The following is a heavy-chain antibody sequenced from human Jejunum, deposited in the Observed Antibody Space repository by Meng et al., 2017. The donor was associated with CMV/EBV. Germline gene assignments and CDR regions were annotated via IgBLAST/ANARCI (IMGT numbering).Heavy chain of an antibody. D-gene: IGHD2-15*01. CDR2: IIPIFAKA. CDR3: ATESSGGGFDP. CDR1: GGTFNNYI. J-gene: IGHJ5*02. Sequence: QVLLVQSGAEVKXPXASVRVSCNASGGTFNNYIIHWVRQPPGQGLEWMGRIIPIFAKANYAQNFQGRVTITADESTSTAYMELSSLRSEDTAIYYCATESSGGGFDPWGQGTLATVSS. V-gene: IGHV1-69*15.